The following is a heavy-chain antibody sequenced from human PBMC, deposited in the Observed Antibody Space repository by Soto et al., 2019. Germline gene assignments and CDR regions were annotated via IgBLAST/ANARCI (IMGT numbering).Heavy chain of an antibody. V-gene: IGHV1-18*01. CDR1: VYTFTSYG. Sequence: QVQLVQSGAEVKKPWASVKVSCKASVYTFTSYGISWVRQAPGQGLEWMGWISAYNGNTNYAQKLQGRVTMSTDTTTSTAYMELRSLRAEDTDVYYCARDLCGWGDYWGQGTLVTVSS. CDR3: ARDLCGWGDY. CDR2: ISAYNGNT. D-gene: IGHD2-21*01. J-gene: IGHJ4*02.